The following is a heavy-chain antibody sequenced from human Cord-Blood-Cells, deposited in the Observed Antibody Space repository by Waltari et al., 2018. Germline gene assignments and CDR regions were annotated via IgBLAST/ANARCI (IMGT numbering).Heavy chain of an antibody. CDR2: ISYNRSNE. V-gene: IGHV3-30*18. Sequence: QVQLVESGGGVVQPGRSLRPSCAASGFTFSSYGLHWVRQAPGEGSEAVGVISYNRSNEYYANSVNGRFPICRDNSKNTLYLQMNSLRAQDTAVYYCAKDLPKLNFDYWGQGTLVTVSS. D-gene: IGHD6-6*01. J-gene: IGHJ4*02. CDR3: AKDLPKLNFDY. CDR1: GFTFSSYG.